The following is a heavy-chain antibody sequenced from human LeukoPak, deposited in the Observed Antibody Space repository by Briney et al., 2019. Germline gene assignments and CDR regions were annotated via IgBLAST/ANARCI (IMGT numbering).Heavy chain of an antibody. Sequence: GGSLRLSCAASGNYWMYWVRQAPGKGLVWVSHINSDGSWTTYVDSVKGRFTISKDNAKNMVYLQMNNLRAEDTAVYYCVSFYETYWGRGTLVTVSS. D-gene: IGHD2-2*01. V-gene: IGHV3-74*01. CDR3: VSFYETY. CDR2: INSDGSWT. CDR1: GNYW. J-gene: IGHJ4*02.